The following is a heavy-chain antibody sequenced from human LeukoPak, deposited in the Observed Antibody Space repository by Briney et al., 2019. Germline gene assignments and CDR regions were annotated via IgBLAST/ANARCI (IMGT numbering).Heavy chain of an antibody. CDR1: GFTFSSYE. CDR2: ISSSGSSI. Sequence: GGSLRLSCAASGFTFSSYEMNWVRQAPGNGLEWVSYISSSGSSINYADSVKGRFTISRDNAKNSLFLQMNSLRAEDTAVYFCARVIAAGTNRFDPWGQGTLVTVSS. CDR3: ARVIAAGTNRFDP. V-gene: IGHV3-48*03. D-gene: IGHD6-13*01. J-gene: IGHJ5*02.